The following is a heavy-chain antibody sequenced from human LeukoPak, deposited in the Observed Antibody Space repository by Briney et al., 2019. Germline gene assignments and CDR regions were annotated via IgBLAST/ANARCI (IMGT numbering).Heavy chain of an antibody. Sequence: GGSLRLSRAASGFTFSSYEMNWVRQAPGKGLEWVSYITSSGNTIYYADSVKGRFTISRDNAKNSLYLQMNSLRAEDTAVYYCARLTTMTTTGGPFDYWGQGTLGTVSS. CDR3: ARLTTMTTTGGPFDY. CDR1: GFTFSSYE. CDR2: ITSSGNTI. J-gene: IGHJ4*02. D-gene: IGHD4-17*01. V-gene: IGHV3-48*03.